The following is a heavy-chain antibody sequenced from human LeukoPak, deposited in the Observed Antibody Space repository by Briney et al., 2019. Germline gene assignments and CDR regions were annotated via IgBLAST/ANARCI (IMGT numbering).Heavy chain of an antibody. D-gene: IGHD2-15*01. CDR2: INHSGST. CDR1: GGSFSGYY. Sequence: PSETLSLTCAVYGGSFSGYYWSWIRQPPGKGLEWIGEINHSGSTNYNPSLRSRVTISVDTSKNQFSLKLSSVTAADTAVYYCARGGLRSGGSCYINWGQGTLVTVSS. J-gene: IGHJ4*02. CDR3: ARGGLRSGGSCYIN. V-gene: IGHV4-34*01.